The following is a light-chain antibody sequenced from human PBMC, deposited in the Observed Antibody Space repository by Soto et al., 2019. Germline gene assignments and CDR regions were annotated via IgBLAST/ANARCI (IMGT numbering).Light chain of an antibody. V-gene: IGKV3D-15*01. CDR1: QSVSSY. CDR3: QQYSTYSWT. CDR2: GAS. Sequence: DITMTQSLAARSMSPGGGATLSCMASQSVSSYLAWYQQKPGQAPRLLIYGASSWATGIPARFSGSGSGTDFTLTISSLQPDDFATYYCQQYSTYSWTFGQGTKVDIK. J-gene: IGKJ1*01.